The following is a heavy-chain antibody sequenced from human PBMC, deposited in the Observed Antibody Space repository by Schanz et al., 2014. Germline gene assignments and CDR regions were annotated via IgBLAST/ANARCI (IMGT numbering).Heavy chain of an antibody. V-gene: IGHV4-34*01. Sequence: VQVVESGGGLVQPGGSLRLSCAASGFTFSDYGMSWVRQAPGKGLEWIGEINHSANTTYNPSLKSRVTISVDSSKNQFSLMLNSVTAADTAVYYCARRHHFRSGPYYYYYMDVWGKGTTVTVSS. CDR1: GFTFSDYG. D-gene: IGHD3-3*02. J-gene: IGHJ6*03. CDR2: INHSANT. CDR3: ARRHHFRSGPYYYYYMDV.